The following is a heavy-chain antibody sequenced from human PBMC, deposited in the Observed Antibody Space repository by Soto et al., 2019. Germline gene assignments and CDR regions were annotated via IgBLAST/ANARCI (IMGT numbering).Heavy chain of an antibody. D-gene: IGHD6-6*01. J-gene: IGHJ6*02. CDR3: AGWSPGSSSASYYYGMDV. Sequence: QVQLVQSGAEVKKPGASVKVSCKASGHTFTSYAMHWVRQAPGQRLEWMGWINAGNGNTKYSQKFKGRVTITRDTSASTAYMELSSLRSEDTAVYYCAGWSPGSSSASYYYGMDVWGQGTTVTVSS. CDR1: GHTFTSYA. V-gene: IGHV1-3*01. CDR2: INAGNGNT.